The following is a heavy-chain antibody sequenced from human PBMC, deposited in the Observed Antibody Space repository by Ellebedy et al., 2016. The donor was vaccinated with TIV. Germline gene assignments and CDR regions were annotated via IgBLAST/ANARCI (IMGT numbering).Heavy chain of an antibody. CDR1: GFTFW. J-gene: IGHJ1*01. Sequence: PGGSLRLSCAGSGFTFWMTWVRQAPGKGLERVATMNGDGSARHYVDSVKGRFTISRDNAENSLSLQLNSLRAEDTAVYYCATRDGLNWGQGTLVTVSS. D-gene: IGHD6-19*01. CDR2: MNGDGSAR. CDR3: ATRDGLN. V-gene: IGHV3-7*01.